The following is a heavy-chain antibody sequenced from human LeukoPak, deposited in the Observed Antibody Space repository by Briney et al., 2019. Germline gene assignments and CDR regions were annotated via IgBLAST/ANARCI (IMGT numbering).Heavy chain of an antibody. V-gene: IGHV1-69*02. CDR2: IIPILGIA. Sequence: SVKVSCKASGGTFSSYTISWVRQAPGQGLEWMGRIIPILGIANYAQKFQGRVTITADKSTSTAYMELSILRSEDTAVYYCARVGSSSWPELDYWGQGTLVTVSS. J-gene: IGHJ4*02. D-gene: IGHD6-13*01. CDR1: GGTFSSYT. CDR3: ARVGSSSWPELDY.